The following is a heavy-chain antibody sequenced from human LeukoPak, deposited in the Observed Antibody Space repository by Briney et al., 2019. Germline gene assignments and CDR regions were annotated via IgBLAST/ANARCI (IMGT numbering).Heavy chain of an antibody. CDR3: VSPGVLQRQMYGEYYYGMDV. CDR1: GFTFSNCA. Sequence: GGSLRLSCAASGFTFSNCAMSWARQAPGKGLEWVSAISASGGRTYYADSVEGRFTISRDDSKNTLYLQMNSLRAEDTAVYYCVSPGVLQRQMYGEYYYGMDVWGQGTTVTVSS. J-gene: IGHJ6*02. CDR2: ISASGGRT. V-gene: IGHV3-23*01. D-gene: IGHD4-11*01.